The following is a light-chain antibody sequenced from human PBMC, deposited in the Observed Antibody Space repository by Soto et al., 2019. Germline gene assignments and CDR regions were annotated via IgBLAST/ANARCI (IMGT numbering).Light chain of an antibody. V-gene: IGKV3-11*01. Sequence: IVLMPPPATLPSAPAERATLFCRPSQSVSSNLAWYHQKPGQAPRLLIYDASNTATGIPARFSGSGSGTDFTPPISSLEPEEFAFYYCHQRSNSPPSITFGQGTRLDIK. CDR2: DAS. CDR1: QSVSSN. CDR3: HQRSNSPPSIT. J-gene: IGKJ5*01.